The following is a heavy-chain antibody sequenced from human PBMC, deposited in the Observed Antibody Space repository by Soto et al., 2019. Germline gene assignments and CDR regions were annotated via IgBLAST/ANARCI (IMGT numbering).Heavy chain of an antibody. CDR3: VRDSPGYSRGADD. Sequence: DVQLVESGGGLVQPGGSLRLTCAASGFSFIDAWMNWVRQVPGKGLEWVGHNKSRPAGGTTVYAAPVQGRFSISRDDSRNTVYLQMNSLRTEDTALYYCVRDSPGYSRGADDWGQGTLVTVSS. D-gene: IGHD5-12*01. CDR2: NKSRPAGGTT. J-gene: IGHJ4*02. CDR1: GFSFIDAW. V-gene: IGHV3-15*07.